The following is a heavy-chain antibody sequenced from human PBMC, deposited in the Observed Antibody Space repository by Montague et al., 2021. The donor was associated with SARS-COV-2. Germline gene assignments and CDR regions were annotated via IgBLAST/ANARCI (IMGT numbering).Heavy chain of an antibody. CDR2: IYHSGNT. J-gene: IGHJ2*01. CDR1: GRSISGYY. V-gene: IGHV4-59*01. Sequence: SETLSLTCSVSGRSISGYYWSWIRQPTGRGLEWIGYIYHSGNTKYNPSLKSRVSISVDTSKNQFSLRLSSVTAADTAVYYCAREYRIELWQTNWYFGLWGRGTLVTVSS. D-gene: IGHD5-18*01. CDR3: AREYRIELWQTNWYFGL.